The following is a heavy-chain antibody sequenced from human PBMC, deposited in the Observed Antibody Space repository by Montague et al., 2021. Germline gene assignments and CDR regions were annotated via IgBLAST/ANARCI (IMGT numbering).Heavy chain of an antibody. CDR2: ISWNSGSI. V-gene: IGHV3-9*01. J-gene: IGHJ4*02. D-gene: IGHD2-2*01. Sequence: SLRLSCAASGFTFDDYAMHWVRQTPGKGLEWVSGISWNSGSIGYADSAKGRFTISRDNAKNSLYLQMNSLRAEDTALYYCAKDAGIVVVPARHFDYWGQGTLVIVSS. CDR3: AKDAGIVVVPARHFDY. CDR1: GFTFDDYA.